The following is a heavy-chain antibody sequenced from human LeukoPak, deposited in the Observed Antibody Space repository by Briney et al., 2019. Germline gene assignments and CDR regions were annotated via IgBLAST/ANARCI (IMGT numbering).Heavy chain of an antibody. Sequence: GGSLRLSCAASGFTFSSYAMSWVRQAPGKGLEWVSGSGSGGSTYYADSVKGRFTISRDNSKNTLYLQMNSLRAEDTAVYYCAKDFWSGYYPNYWGQEPWSPSPQ. D-gene: IGHD3-3*01. CDR3: AKDFWSGYYPNY. CDR1: GFTFSSYA. V-gene: IGHV3-23*01. J-gene: IGHJ4*01. CDR2: SGSGGST.